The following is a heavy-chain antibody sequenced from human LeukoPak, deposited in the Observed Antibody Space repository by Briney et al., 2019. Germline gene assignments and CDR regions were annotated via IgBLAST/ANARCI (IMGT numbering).Heavy chain of an antibody. V-gene: IGHV4-59*01. J-gene: IGHJ5*02. CDR3: AGGLWWGPGWFDP. Sequence: NPSETLSLTCTVSGGSISSYYWSWIRQPPGKGLEWIGYIYYSGSTNYNPSLKSRVTISVDTSKNQFSLKLSSVTAADTAVYYCAGGLWWGPGWFDPWGQGTLVTVSS. CDR1: GGSISSYY. D-gene: IGHD2-21*02. CDR2: IYYSGST.